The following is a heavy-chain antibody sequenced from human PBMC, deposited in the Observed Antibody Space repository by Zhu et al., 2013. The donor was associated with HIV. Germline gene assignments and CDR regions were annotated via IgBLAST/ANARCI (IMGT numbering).Heavy chain of an antibody. V-gene: IGHV1-69*02. CDR2: IIPILGIA. D-gene: IGHD3-9*01. CDR3: ARAPRIYDILTGYHYYYYGMDV. CDR1: GGTFSSYT. Sequence: QVQLVQSGAEVKKPGSSVKVSCKASGGTFSSYTISWVRQAPGQGLEWMGRIIPILGIANYAQKFQGRVTITADKSTSTAYMELSSLRSEDTAVYYCARAPRIYDILTGYHYYYYGMDVWGQGTTVTVSS. J-gene: IGHJ6*02.